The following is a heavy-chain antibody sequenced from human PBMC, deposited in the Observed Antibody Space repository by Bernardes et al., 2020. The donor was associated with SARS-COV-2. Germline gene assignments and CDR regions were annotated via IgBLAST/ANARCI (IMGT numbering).Heavy chain of an antibody. J-gene: IGHJ4*02. Sequence: VKVSCKTSGYTFTAYVIIWVRQAPGQGLESMGWISAYNGYTNYAQKFQGRVTMTTDTSTSTAYMELKSLRSDDTAVYYCARALISDCSGGSCYPDYGDYFDYWGQGTLLTVSS. D-gene: IGHD2-15*01. CDR2: ISAYNGYT. V-gene: IGHV1-18*01. CDR3: ARALISDCSGGSCYPDYGDYFDY. CDR1: GYTFTAYV.